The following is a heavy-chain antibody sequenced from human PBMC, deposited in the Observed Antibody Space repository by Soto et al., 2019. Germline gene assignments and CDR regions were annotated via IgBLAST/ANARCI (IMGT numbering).Heavy chain of an antibody. CDR2: IKGDSSGI. V-gene: IGHV3-74*01. D-gene: IGHD3-16*02. J-gene: IGHJ6*02. CDR1: GFTFSLTW. Sequence: TGGSLILSCAASGFTFSLTWMHWVRQDPGKGLVWVSGIKGDSSGINYADSVKGRFTISRDNAKNSLYLQMNSLRDEDTAVYYCARDREPHNDYVWGSYRPTYHAMDVWGQGTTVTVSS. CDR3: ARDREPHNDYVWGSYRPTYHAMDV.